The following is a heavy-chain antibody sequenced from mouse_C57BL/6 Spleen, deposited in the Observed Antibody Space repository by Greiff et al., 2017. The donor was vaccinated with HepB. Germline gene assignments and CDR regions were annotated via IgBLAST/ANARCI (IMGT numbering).Heavy chain of an antibody. D-gene: IGHD2-4*01. V-gene: IGHV5-4*01. CDR3: AREGYDYDLDY. CDR2: ISDGGSYT. J-gene: IGHJ2*01. CDR1: GFTFSSYA. Sequence: EVKVEESGGGLVKPGGSLKLSCAASGFTFSSYAMSWVRQIPEKRLEWVATISDGGSYTYYPDNVKGRFTISRDNTKNNLYLQMSHLKSEDTAMYYCAREGYDYDLDYWGQGTTLTVSS.